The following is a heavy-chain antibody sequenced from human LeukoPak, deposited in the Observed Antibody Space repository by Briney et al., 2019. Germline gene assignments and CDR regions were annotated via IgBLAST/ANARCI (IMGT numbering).Heavy chain of an antibody. CDR1: GGSISSSSYY. J-gene: IGHJ4*02. CDR2: IYYSGST. V-gene: IGHV4-39*01. Sequence: PSETLSLTCTVSGGSISSSSYYWGWIRQPPGKGLEWIGSIYYSGSTYYNPSLKSRVTISVDTSKNQFSLKLSSVTAADTAVYYCARTSSWDLYDFWSGHRYYFDYWGQGTLVTVSS. D-gene: IGHD3-3*01. CDR3: ARTSSWDLYDFWSGHRYYFDY.